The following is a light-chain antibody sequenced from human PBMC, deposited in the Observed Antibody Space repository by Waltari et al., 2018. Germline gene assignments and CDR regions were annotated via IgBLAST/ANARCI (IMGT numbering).Light chain of an antibody. J-gene: IGKJ1*01. CDR1: QSVSRT. CDR2: GAS. V-gene: IGKV3-20*01. CDR3: QHYVRLPVT. Sequence: EIVLTQSPGTLSLSPGERATLSCRARQSVSRTLAWYQQKPGQAPRLLIYGASIRATGIPDRFSGSGSGTDFSLTISRLEPEDFAVYYCQHYVRLPVTFGQGTKVEIK.